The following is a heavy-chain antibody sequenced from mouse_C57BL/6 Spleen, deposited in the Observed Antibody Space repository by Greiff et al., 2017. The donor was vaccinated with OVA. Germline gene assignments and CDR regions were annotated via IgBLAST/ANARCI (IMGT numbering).Heavy chain of an antibody. CDR2: ISDGGSYT. V-gene: IGHV5-4*03. J-gene: IGHJ2*01. Sequence: EVKLVESGGGLVKPGGSLKLSCAASGFTFSSYAMSWVRQTPEKRLEWVATISDGGSYTYYPDNVKGRFTISRDNAKNNLYLQMSHLKSEDTAMYYCARYYYGSSSFDYWGQGTTLTVSS. CDR3: ARYYYGSSSFDY. CDR1: GFTFSSYA. D-gene: IGHD1-1*01.